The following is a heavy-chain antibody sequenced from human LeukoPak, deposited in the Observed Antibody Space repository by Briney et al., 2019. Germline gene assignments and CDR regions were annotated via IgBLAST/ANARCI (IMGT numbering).Heavy chain of an antibody. CDR1: GFTFSTYW. V-gene: IGHV3-7*01. Sequence: HPGGSLRLSCAASGFTFSTYWMNWVRQAPGKGLEWVASIKLDGGENYYVDSVKGRFTISRDNAKNSLSLQMNSLRAEDTAVYYCARGRSGSGNYYHAAFDIWGQGTMVTVSS. CDR2: IKLDGGEN. CDR3: ARGRSGSGNYYHAAFDI. D-gene: IGHD3-10*01. J-gene: IGHJ3*02.